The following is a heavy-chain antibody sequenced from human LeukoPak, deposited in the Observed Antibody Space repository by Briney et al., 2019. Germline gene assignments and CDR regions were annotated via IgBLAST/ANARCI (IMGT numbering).Heavy chain of an antibody. Sequence: ASVKVSCKASGGTFSSYAISWVRQTPGQGLEWMGGFDPEDGETIYAQKFQGRVTMTEDTSTDTAYMELSSLRSEDTAVYYCATPHYYDSSGPSPQFDYWGQGTLVTVSS. CDR1: GGTFSSYA. V-gene: IGHV1-24*01. J-gene: IGHJ4*02. D-gene: IGHD3-22*01. CDR2: FDPEDGET. CDR3: ATPHYYDSSGPSPQFDY.